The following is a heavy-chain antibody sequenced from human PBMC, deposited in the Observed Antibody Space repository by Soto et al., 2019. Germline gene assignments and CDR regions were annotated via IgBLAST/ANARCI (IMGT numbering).Heavy chain of an antibody. J-gene: IGHJ6*02. Sequence: QAQLVESGGGVVQPGRSLRLSCAASGFTFSTYAMHWVRQAPGKGMEWVAVISYDGSNIYYADSVKGRFTISRDNSKNTLYLQMDSLRPDDTAVYYCARSQMERRRYGMVVWGQGTTVTVSS. CDR2: ISYDGSNI. CDR3: ARSQMERRRYGMVV. D-gene: IGHD1-1*01. V-gene: IGHV3-30-3*01. CDR1: GFTFSTYA.